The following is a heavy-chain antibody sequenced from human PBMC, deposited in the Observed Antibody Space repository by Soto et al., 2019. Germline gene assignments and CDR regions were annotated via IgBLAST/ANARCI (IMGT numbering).Heavy chain of an antibody. Sequence: GASVKVSCKASGYTFSDHDINWVRQASGQGPEWLGWMNPNSGDTGYAQNFQGRVTMTRDSSKRTAYLELSNLRSEDTAVYYCARVGVNGQDDYFDDWGQGTLVTVSS. CDR1: GYTFSDHD. CDR2: MNPNSGDT. J-gene: IGHJ4*02. D-gene: IGHD3-16*01. V-gene: IGHV1-8*01. CDR3: ARVGVNGQDDYFDD.